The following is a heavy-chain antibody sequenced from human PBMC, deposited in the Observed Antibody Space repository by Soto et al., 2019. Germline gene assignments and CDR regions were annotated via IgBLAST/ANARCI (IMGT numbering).Heavy chain of an antibody. D-gene: IGHD6-19*01. CDR1: GYTFTSYS. V-gene: IGHV1-18*01. CDR3: ARDLDAVAGTYSAFDI. J-gene: IGHJ3*02. CDR2: ISAYNGNT. Sequence: ASVKVSCKASGYTFTSYSIHWGRQAPGQRLEWMGWISAYNGNTNYAQKLQGRVTMTTDTSPSTAYMELRSLRSDDTAVYYCARDLDAVAGTYSAFDIWGQGTMVTVSS.